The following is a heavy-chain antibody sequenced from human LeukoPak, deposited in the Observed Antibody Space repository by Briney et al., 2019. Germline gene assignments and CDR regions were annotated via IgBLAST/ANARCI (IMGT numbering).Heavy chain of an antibody. CDR1: GFTLRNYW. V-gene: IGHV3-74*01. D-gene: IGHD1-26*01. CDR2: INVDGSRT. CDR3: ASTSGTYQFDP. J-gene: IGHJ5*02. Sequence: PGGSLRLSRAASGFTLRNYWMHWVRPAPGKGLVWVSRINVDGSRTNYADSVKGRFTISRDNAKNTLYLQMNSLRAEDTAVYYCASTSGTYQFDPWGQGTLVTVSS.